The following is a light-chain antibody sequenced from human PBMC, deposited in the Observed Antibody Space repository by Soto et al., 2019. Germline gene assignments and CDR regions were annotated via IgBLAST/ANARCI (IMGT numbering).Light chain of an antibody. V-gene: IGLV1-40*01. J-gene: IGLJ2*01. CDR1: SSNIGAGYD. CDR2: GNS. Sequence: QPVLTQPPSVSGAPGQRVTISCTGSSSNIGAGYDVHWYQQLPGTAPKLLIYGNSNRPSGVTDRFSGSKSGTSASLAITGLQAEDEADYYCQSYDSSLSGSAVFGGGTKLTVL. CDR3: QSYDSSLSGSAV.